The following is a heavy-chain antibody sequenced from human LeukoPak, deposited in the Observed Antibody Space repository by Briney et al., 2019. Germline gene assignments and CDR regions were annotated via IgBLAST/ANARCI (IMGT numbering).Heavy chain of an antibody. Sequence: SETLSLTCTVSGGSISSYYWSWIRQPPGKGLEWIGYIYYSGSTNYNPSLKSRVTISVDTSKNQFSLKLSSVTAADTAVYYCARLGSSPRDLDYWGQGTLVTVSS. CDR1: GGSISSYY. J-gene: IGHJ4*02. CDR3: ARLGSSPRDLDY. CDR2: IYYSGST. V-gene: IGHV4-59*08. D-gene: IGHD6-6*01.